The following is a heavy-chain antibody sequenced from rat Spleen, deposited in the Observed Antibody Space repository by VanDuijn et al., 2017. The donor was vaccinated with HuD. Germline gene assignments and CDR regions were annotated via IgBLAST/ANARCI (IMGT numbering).Heavy chain of an antibody. D-gene: IGHD1-9*01. J-gene: IGHJ2*01. CDR2: ISYGDSSGHSST. CDR1: GFTFSDYG. CDR3: ARRHYGYTDYFDN. V-gene: IGHV5-29*01. Sequence: EVQLVESDGGLVQPGSSLKLSCAASGFTFSDYGMAWVRQAPTKGLEWVATISYGDSSGHSSTYYRDSVKGRFTISRENAKSTLSLQMDSLRSEDTATYYCARRHYGYTDYFDNWGQGVMVTVSS.